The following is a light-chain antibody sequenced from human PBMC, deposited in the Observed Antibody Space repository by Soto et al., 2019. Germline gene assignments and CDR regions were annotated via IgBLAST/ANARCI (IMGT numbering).Light chain of an antibody. J-gene: IGLJ1*01. CDR2: ANN. CDR1: SSNIGAGYD. CDR3: KSYASSLSYV. V-gene: IGLV1-40*01. Sequence: QSVLTQPPSVSGAPGQRVTSSCTGSSSNIGAGYDVHWYQQLPGTAPKLLIYANNNRPSGVPDRFSGSKAGTSASLAITGLQVDYEAEYYCKSYASSLSYVFGTGTKLTVL.